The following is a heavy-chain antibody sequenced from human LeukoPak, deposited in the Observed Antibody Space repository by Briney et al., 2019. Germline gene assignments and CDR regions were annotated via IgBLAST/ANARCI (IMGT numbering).Heavy chain of an antibody. J-gene: IGHJ4*02. V-gene: IGHV1-24*01. CDR3: ATGIVATTSDDY. D-gene: IGHD5-12*01. CDR2: FDPEDGET. Sequence: ASVKVSCKVSGYTLTELSMHWVRQAPGKGLEWMGGFDPEDGETIYAQKFQGRVTMTEDTSTDTAYMELSSLRSEDTAVYYCATGIVATTSDDYWGQGTLVTVSS. CDR1: GYTLTELS.